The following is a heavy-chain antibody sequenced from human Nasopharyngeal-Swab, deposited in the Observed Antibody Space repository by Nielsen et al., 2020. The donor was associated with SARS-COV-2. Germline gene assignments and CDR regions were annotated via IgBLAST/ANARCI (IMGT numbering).Heavy chain of an antibody. D-gene: IGHD3-10*01. CDR3: AREKGYQVLLDYYYHGLDV. V-gene: IGHV3-73*01. J-gene: IGHJ6*02. CDR2: MRGKDKDFAT. Sequence: GESLKISCAVSGFTFSEYTIHWVRQASGKGLEWVGRMRGKDKDFATAYAASVKGRFTISRDNANNLLFLQMNSLRGDDTAVYYCAREKGYQVLLDYYYHGLDVWGHGTAVTVSS. CDR1: GFTFSEYT.